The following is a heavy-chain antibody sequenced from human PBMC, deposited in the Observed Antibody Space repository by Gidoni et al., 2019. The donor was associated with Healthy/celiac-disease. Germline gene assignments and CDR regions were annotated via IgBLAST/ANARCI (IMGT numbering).Heavy chain of an antibody. CDR2: ISAYNGNT. CDR1: GYTFTRYG. D-gene: IGHD4-17*01. Sequence: QVQLVQSGAEVKKPGASVKVSCKASGYTFTRYGISWVRQAPGQGLEWMGWISAYNGNTNYAQKLQGRVTMTTDTSTSTAYMELRSLRSDDTAVYYCARDHHSYGDYAFWFDPWGQGTLVTVSS. V-gene: IGHV1-18*01. CDR3: ARDHHSYGDYAFWFDP. J-gene: IGHJ5*02.